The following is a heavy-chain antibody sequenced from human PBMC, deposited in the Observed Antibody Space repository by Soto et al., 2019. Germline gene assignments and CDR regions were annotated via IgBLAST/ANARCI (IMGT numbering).Heavy chain of an antibody. CDR1: GGTFRSYA. CDR3: ARGGKERFRGSGMDV. D-gene: IGHD1-1*01. J-gene: IGHJ6*02. Sequence: QVQLVQSGAEVKKPGPSGKVSCKVSGGTFRSYAISWVRQAPGQGLEWMGEIISIFGTAMYAQQCQGRVTIIAGESASTAYMELSSLRSDDTAVYYCARGGKERFRGSGMDVWGQGPTVTVSS. V-gene: IGHV1-69*01. CDR2: IISIFGTA.